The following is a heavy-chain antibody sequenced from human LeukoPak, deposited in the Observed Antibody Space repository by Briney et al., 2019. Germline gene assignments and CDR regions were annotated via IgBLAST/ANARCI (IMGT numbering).Heavy chain of an antibody. D-gene: IGHD6-19*01. J-gene: IGHJ4*02. CDR2: IYYSGST. CDR1: GGSLSSNY. CDR3: ARGNGWYFY. V-gene: IGHV4-59*01. Sequence: SESLSLTCTVSGGSLSSNYWSWIRQPPGTGLEWIGYIYYSGSTNYNPSLKSRVTISVDTSKNQFSLKLSSVTAADTAVYYCARGNGWYFYWGQGTLVTVSS.